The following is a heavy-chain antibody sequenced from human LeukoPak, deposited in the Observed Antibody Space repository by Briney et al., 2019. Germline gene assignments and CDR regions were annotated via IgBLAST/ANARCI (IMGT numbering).Heavy chain of an antibody. Sequence: SETLSLTCTVSGGSISSYYWSWIRQFPGKGLEWIGYIYYSGNTNYNPSLKSRVTISVDTSKNQFSLKLTSVTAADTAVYYCARDQGYSYDYWGQGTLVTVSS. J-gene: IGHJ4*02. CDR2: IYYSGNT. CDR1: GGSISSYY. V-gene: IGHV4-59*01. CDR3: ARDQGYSYDY. D-gene: IGHD5-18*01.